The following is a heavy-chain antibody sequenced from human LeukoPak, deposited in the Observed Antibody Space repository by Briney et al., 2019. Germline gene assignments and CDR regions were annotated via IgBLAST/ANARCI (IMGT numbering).Heavy chain of an antibody. J-gene: IGHJ4*02. Sequence: GGSLRLSCAASGFTFRSYWMSWVRQAPGKGLEWVANIKEDGSEKYYVDSVKGRFTISRDSAKNTLYLQMNSLRAEDTAVYYCARAYYDFWSGYYGEPYYFDYWGQGTLVTVSS. CDR2: IKEDGSEK. D-gene: IGHD3-3*01. V-gene: IGHV3-7*01. CDR3: ARAYYDFWSGYYGEPYYFDY. CDR1: GFTFRSYW.